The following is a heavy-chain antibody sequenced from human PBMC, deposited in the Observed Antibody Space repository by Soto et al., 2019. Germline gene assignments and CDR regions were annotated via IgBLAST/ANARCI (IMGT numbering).Heavy chain of an antibody. J-gene: IGHJ4*02. V-gene: IGHV5-10-1*01. CDR1: GYGFTSYW. Sequence: GESLKISCKGSGYGFTSYWISWVRQMPGKGLEWMGRIDPSDSYTNYSPSFQGHVTISADKSISTAYLQWSSLKASDTAMYYCALNDILTPAPLGKTKNQSDYWGQGTLVTVSS. CDR3: ALNDILTPAPLGKTKNQSDY. D-gene: IGHD3-9*01. CDR2: IDPSDSYT.